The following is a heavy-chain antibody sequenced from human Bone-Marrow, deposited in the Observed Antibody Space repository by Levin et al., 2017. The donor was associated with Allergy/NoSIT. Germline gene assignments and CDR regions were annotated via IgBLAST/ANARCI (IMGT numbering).Heavy chain of an antibody. V-gene: IGHV3-23*01. J-gene: IGHJ4*02. CDR2: ISGSGDNT. CDR1: GFRFSDYV. Sequence: LGESLKISCAASGFRFSDYVMNWVRQAPGKGLEWVSVISGSGDNTYYADSVKGRFTISRDTSKNTLYLQMNSLSAEDTAIYYCVRTPGAIVVTPYFDYWGQGTLVTVSS. D-gene: IGHD2-21*01. CDR3: VRTPGAIVVTPYFDY.